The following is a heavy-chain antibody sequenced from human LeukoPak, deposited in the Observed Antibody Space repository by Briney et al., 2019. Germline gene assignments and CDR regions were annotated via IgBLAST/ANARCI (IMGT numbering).Heavy chain of an antibody. CDR3: AKDYSSGWYRGYDY. CDR1: GFTFSSYA. Sequence: GGSLRLSCAASGFTFSSYAMSWVRQAPGKGLGWVSAISGSGGSTYYADSVKGRFTISRDNSKNTLYLQMNSLRAEDTAVYYCAKDYSSGWYRGYDYWGQGTLVTVSS. V-gene: IGHV3-23*01. CDR2: ISGSGGST. J-gene: IGHJ4*02. D-gene: IGHD6-19*01.